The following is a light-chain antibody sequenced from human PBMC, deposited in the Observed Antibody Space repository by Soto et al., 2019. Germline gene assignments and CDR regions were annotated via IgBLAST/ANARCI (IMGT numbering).Light chain of an antibody. CDR2: GAS. CDR1: QSVSSN. Sequence: EIVMTQSPATLSVSPGERATLSCRASQSVSSNLAWYQQKPGQAPRLLIYGASTTATGIPARFSGSGSGTEFDLTISSLQSEDFAVYYCQQYNNWPPWTVGQGTKVEIK. J-gene: IGKJ1*01. CDR3: QQYNNWPPWT. V-gene: IGKV3-15*01.